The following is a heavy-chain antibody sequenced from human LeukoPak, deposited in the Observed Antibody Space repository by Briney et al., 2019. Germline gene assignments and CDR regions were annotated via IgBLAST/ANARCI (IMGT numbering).Heavy chain of an antibody. CDR1: GYTFTGYY. D-gene: IGHD5-12*01. Sequence: GASVKVSCKASGYTFTGYYMHWVRQAPGQGLEWMGWINPDNGGTNYAQKFQGRVTMTGDMSISTAYMELSRLRSDDTAVYYCARDPSSSGYDYLYYFDYWGQGTLVTVSS. J-gene: IGHJ4*02. CDR2: INPDNGGT. V-gene: IGHV1-2*02. CDR3: ARDPSSSGYDYLYYFDY.